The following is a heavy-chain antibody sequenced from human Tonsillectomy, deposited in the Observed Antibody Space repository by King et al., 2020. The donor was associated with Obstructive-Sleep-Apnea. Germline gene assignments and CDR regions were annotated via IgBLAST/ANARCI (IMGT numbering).Heavy chain of an antibody. CDR3: ARDVKYDILTGYPQYYGMDV. V-gene: IGHV3-13*01. CDR2: IGTAGDT. D-gene: IGHD3-9*01. CDR1: GFTFSSYD. J-gene: IGHJ6*02. Sequence: DVQLVESGGGLVQPGGSLRLSCAASGFTFSSYDMHWVRQATGKGLEWVSGIGTAGDTYYPGSVKGRFTISRENAKNSLYLQMNSLRAGDTAVYYCARDVKYDILTGYPQYYGMDVWGQGTTVTVSS.